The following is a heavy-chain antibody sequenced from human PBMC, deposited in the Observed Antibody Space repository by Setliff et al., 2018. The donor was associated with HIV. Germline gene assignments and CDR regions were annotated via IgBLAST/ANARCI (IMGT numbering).Heavy chain of an antibody. CDR2: IFNTGST. CDR1: GDSISSDDHY. J-gene: IGHJ4*02. Sequence: SETLSLTCTVSGDSISSDDHYWSWIRPTPGKGLEWIGYIFNTGSTYYKSSLASRLTMSIDTSRNQFSLKLRSVTAADTAVFYCARMSVSAAVYFDSWGQGTLVTVSS. CDR3: ARMSVSAAVYFDS. D-gene: IGHD6-25*01. V-gene: IGHV4-30-4*08.